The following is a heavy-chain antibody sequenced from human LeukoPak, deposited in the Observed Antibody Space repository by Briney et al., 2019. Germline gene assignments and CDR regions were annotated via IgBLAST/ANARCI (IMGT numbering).Heavy chain of an antibody. CDR3: ATVIPGDDAVAFDY. Sequence: EASVKVSCKASGYTLTELSMHWVRQAPGKGLEWMGGFDPEDGETIYAQKFQGRVTMTEDTSTDTAYMELSSLRSEDTAVYYCATVIPGDDAVAFDYWGQGTLVTVSS. J-gene: IGHJ4*02. V-gene: IGHV1-24*01. CDR2: FDPEDGET. CDR1: GYTLTELS. D-gene: IGHD2-15*01.